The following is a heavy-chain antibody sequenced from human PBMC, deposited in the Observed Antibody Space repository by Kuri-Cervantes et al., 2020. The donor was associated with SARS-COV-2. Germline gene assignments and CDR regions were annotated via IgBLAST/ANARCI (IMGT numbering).Heavy chain of an antibody. D-gene: IGHD5-18*01. V-gene: IGHV1-2*02. CDR1: GYTFTGYY. CDR2: INPNSGGT. J-gene: IGHJ3*02. Sequence: ASVKVSCKASGYTFTGYYMHWVRQAPGQGLEWMGWINPNSGGTNYARKFQGRVTMTRDTSISTAYMELSRLRSDDTAVYYCARDCTSFGYSYGHAFDIWGQGTMVTGSS. CDR3: ARDCTSFGYSYGHAFDI.